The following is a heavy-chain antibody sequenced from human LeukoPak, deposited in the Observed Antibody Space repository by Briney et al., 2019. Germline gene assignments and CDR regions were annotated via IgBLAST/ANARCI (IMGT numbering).Heavy chain of an antibody. CDR3: ARGDTAMEY. CDR2: ISISSSTI. Sequence: GGSLRLSCAASGFTFSSYSMNWVRQAPGKGLEWLSYISISSSTIYYAHSVKGRFTISRDNAKNSLYLQMNSLRADDTALYYCARGDTAMEYWGQGTLVTVSS. CDR1: GFTFSSYS. V-gene: IGHV3-48*01. J-gene: IGHJ4*02. D-gene: IGHD5-18*01.